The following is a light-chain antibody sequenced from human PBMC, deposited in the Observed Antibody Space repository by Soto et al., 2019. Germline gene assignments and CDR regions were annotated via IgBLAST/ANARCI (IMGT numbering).Light chain of an antibody. CDR2: ANS. J-gene: IGLJ1*01. V-gene: IGLV1-40*01. CDR1: SSNIGAGYD. Sequence: QCALTQPPSVSGAPGQRVTISCTGSSSNIGAGYDVHWYQQLPGRAPKLLIYANSNRPSGVPDRFSGSRSGTSASLAITGLQAEDEADYSCQSYDSSLSGFYVFGTGTKVTVL. CDR3: QSYDSSLSGFYV.